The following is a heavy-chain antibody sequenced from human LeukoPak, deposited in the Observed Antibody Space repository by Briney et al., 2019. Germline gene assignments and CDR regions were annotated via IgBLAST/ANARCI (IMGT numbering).Heavy chain of an antibody. V-gene: IGHV4-59*08. CDR2: IYYSGST. D-gene: IGHD2-21*02. CDR1: GGSISSYY. CDR3: ARPRRAYCGGDCYSADAFDI. J-gene: IGHJ3*02. Sequence: PSETLSLTCTVSGGSISSYYWSWIRQPPGKGLEWIGYIYYSGSTNYNPSLKSRVTISVDTSKNQFSLKLSSVTAADTAVYYCARPRRAYCGGDCYSADAFDIWGQGTMVTVSS.